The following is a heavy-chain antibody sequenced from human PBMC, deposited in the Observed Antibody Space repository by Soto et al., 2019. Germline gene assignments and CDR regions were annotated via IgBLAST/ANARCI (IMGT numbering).Heavy chain of an antibody. J-gene: IGHJ6*03. CDR2: IYHSGST. D-gene: IGHD3-10*01. CDR3: ASPFNRGLGRYYYYMDV. CDR1: GGSISSSNW. V-gene: IGHV4-4*02. Sequence: SETLSLTCAVSGGSISSSNWWSWVRQPPGKGLELIGEIYHSGSTYYNPSLKSRVTISVDTSKNQFSLKLSSVTAADTAVNYCASPFNRGLGRYYYYMDVWGKGTTVTVSS.